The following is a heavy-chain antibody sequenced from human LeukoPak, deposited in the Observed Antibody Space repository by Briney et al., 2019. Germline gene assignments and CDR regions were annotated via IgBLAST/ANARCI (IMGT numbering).Heavy chain of an antibody. Sequence: SVKVSCKASGGTFSSYAISWVRQAPGQGLEWMGRIIPILGIANYAQKFQGRVTITADKSTSTAYMELSSLRSEDTAVYYCARPGDDSGNDYYYAMDVWGQGTTVTVSS. V-gene: IGHV1-69*04. CDR2: IIPILGIA. J-gene: IGHJ6*02. CDR1: GGTFSSYA. CDR3: ARPGDDSGNDYYYAMDV. D-gene: IGHD4-17*01.